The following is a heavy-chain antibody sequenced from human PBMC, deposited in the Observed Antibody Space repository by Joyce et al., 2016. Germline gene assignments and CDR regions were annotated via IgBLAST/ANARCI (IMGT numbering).Heavy chain of an antibody. CDR1: GYTFTGSY. V-gene: IGHV1-2*02. CDR3: ARMGYCSSTRCYTGGLVYYYGMDV. CDR2: INPNSGGT. D-gene: IGHD2-2*02. Sequence: QVQLVQSGAEVKKPGASVKVSCKASGYTFTGSYMRWVRQAPGQGLELMGWINPNSGGTNYAQKFQGRVTMTRDTSISTAYMELSRLRSDDTAVYYCARMGYCSSTRCYTGGLVYYYGMDVWGQGTTVTVSS. J-gene: IGHJ6*02.